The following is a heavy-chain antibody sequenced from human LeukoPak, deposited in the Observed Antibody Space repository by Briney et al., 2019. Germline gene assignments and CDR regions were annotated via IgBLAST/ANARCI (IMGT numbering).Heavy chain of an antibody. Sequence: GGSLRLSCAASGFTFSRYAMTWVRQAPGNGLQWVSPISGNGDTTYYADSVKGRFTISRDNSKNTLYLQMNSLRAEDTAVYYCARGPHERGYCYFDLWGRGTLVIVSS. CDR3: ARGPHERGYCYFDL. J-gene: IGHJ2*01. CDR2: ISGNGDTT. V-gene: IGHV3-23*01. CDR1: GFTFSRYA. D-gene: IGHD1-1*01.